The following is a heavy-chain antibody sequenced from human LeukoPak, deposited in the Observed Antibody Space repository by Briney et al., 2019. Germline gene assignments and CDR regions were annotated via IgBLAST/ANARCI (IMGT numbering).Heavy chain of an antibody. Sequence: GGSLRLSCAASGFTFPSYAMSWVRQAPGKGLNWVSAISDSGGSTYYADSVKGRFTISRDDSKNTLYLQMNSLRAEDTAVYYCAKWSDGYSGFDYWGQGTLVTLSS. J-gene: IGHJ4*02. CDR2: ISDSGGST. CDR1: GFTFPSYA. V-gene: IGHV3-23*01. D-gene: IGHD5-18*01. CDR3: AKWSDGYSGFDY.